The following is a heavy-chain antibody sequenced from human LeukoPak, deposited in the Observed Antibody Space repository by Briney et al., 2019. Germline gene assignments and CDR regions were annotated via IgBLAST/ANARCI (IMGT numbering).Heavy chain of an antibody. CDR1: GGSISSSSSY. D-gene: IGHD3-10*01. CDR2: IYYSGST. V-gene: IGHV4-39*01. Sequence: PSDTLTLTCTVSGGSISSSSSYWGWILQPPGKGLERIGSIYYSGSTYYNSSLKSRGTIFVDPCKNQFSLKLTSVTAADPAVYYCARYNSLWFWELLYYFDYWGQGTLVTVSS. CDR3: ARYNSLWFWELLYYFDY. J-gene: IGHJ4*02.